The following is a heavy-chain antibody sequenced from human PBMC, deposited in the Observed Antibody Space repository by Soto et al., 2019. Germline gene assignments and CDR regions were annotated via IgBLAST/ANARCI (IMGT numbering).Heavy chain of an antibody. J-gene: IGHJ3*02. V-gene: IGHV4-31*03. CDR1: GGSISSGGYY. CDR2: IYYSGST. Sequence: SETLSLTCTVSGGSISSGGYYWSWIRQHPGKGLEWIGYIYYSGSTYYNPSLKSRVTISVDTSKNQFSLKLSSVTAADTAVYYCARDRRTLGAFDIWGQGTMVTVSS. CDR3: ARDRRTLGAFDI. D-gene: IGHD7-27*01.